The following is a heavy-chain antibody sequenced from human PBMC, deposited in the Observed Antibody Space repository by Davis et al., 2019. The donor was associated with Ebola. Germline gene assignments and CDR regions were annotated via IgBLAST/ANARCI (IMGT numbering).Heavy chain of an antibody. CDR1: GFTLDDYT. CDR2: ISWDGTST. J-gene: IGHJ4*02. CDR3: AKDLRHTTMVLHY. D-gene: IGHD5-18*01. Sequence: GESLKISCATSGFTLDDYTMHWVRQAPRKGLEWLALISWDGTSTYYADSVRGRFIISRDNSNNSLYLQMYSLRFEDTALYYCAKDLRHTTMVLHYWGKGTLVTVSS. V-gene: IGHV3-43*01.